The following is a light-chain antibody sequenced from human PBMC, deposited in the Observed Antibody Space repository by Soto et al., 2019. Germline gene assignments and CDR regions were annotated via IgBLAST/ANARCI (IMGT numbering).Light chain of an antibody. CDR1: QSLLDSDDGNTY. CDR3: MQRIEFPLN. CDR2: TVS. V-gene: IGKV2-40*01. Sequence: DIVMTQTPLSLPVTPVEPASISCGSSQSLLDSDDGNTYLDWYLQKPGQSPQLLIYTVSYRASGVPDRFSGSGSGTDFTLKISRVEAEDVGVYYCMQRIEFPLNFGGGTKVDIK. J-gene: IGKJ4*01.